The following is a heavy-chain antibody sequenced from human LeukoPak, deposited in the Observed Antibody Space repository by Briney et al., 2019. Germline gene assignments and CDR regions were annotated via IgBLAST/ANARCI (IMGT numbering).Heavy chain of an antibody. J-gene: IGHJ4*02. CDR2: ISYDGSNK. CDR1: GFTFSSYD. V-gene: IGHV3-30*18. Sequence: GGSLRLSCAASGFTFSSYDMHGLRQAPGKGLEGVAVISYDGSNKYYADSVKGRFTISRDNSKNTLYLQMNSLRAEDTAVYYCAKDNGYSSGWSRGNFFDYWGQGTLVTVSS. D-gene: IGHD6-19*01. CDR3: AKDNGYSSGWSRGNFFDY.